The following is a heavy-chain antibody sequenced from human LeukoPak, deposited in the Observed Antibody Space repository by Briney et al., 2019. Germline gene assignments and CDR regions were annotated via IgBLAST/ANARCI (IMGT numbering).Heavy chain of an antibody. D-gene: IGHD6-19*01. CDR1: GFTFSTYA. V-gene: IGHV3-23*01. J-gene: IGHJ4*02. CDR3: AKEKSSGLWYFDY. CDR2: ISGSGGST. Sequence: SGGSLRLSCAASGFTFSTYAMSWVRQTPGKGLEWVSVISGSGGSTYYADSVKGRFTISRDNSKNTVYLQMNSLRAEDTAVYYCAKEKSSGLWYFDYWGQGTLVTVSS.